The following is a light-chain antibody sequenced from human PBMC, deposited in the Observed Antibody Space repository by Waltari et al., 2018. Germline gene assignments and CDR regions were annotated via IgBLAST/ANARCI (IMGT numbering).Light chain of an antibody. Sequence: QAVLTQPSSLSASPGASASLTCTLRSGINVGTYRMYWYQQKPGSPPRYPLSYKATSDKQQGSGVPSRFSGSNDASANAGILLISGLQSEDEADYYCMIWHSNTWVFGGGTKLTVL. CDR1: SGINVGTYR. CDR2: YKATSDK. J-gene: IGLJ3*02. CDR3: MIWHSNTWV. V-gene: IGLV5-45*03.